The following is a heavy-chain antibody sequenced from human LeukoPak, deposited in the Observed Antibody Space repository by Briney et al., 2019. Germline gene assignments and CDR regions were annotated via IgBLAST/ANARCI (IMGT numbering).Heavy chain of an antibody. Sequence: PGGSLRLSCAASGFTFSSSEMHWVRQAPGKGLEWASFISGSGSSIYYADSMKGRFTISRDNAKNSLYLQMNSLRAEDTAIYYCARVFWFGELFYWGQGTLVTVSS. J-gene: IGHJ4*02. CDR3: ARVFWFGELFY. D-gene: IGHD3-10*01. V-gene: IGHV3-48*03. CDR2: ISGSGSSI. CDR1: GFTFSSSE.